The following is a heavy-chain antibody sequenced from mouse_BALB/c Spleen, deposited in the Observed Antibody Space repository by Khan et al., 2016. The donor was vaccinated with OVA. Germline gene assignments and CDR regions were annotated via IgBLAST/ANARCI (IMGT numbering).Heavy chain of an antibody. V-gene: IGHV5-9-3*01. J-gene: IGHJ1*01. CDR1: GFTFSSYA. CDR2: ISSGGTYN. D-gene: IGHD3-1*01. CDR3: ARREKKSSLIGGYFDV. Sequence: EVELVESGGGLVKPGGSLKLSCAASGFTFSSYAMSWVRQTPEKRLEWVATISSGGTYNYYLDSVKGRFTISRDNAKNTLCLQMSSLRSEDTAMYYCARREKKSSLIGGYFDVWGAGTTVTVSS.